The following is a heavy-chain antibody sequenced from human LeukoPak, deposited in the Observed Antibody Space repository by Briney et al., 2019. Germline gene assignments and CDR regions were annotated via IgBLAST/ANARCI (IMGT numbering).Heavy chain of an antibody. CDR1: GFTFDDYA. CDR2: ISWNSGSI. J-gene: IGHJ3*02. Sequence: GRSLRLSCAASGFTFDDYAMHWVRQAPGKGLEWVSGISWNSGSIGYADSVKGRFTISRGNAKNSLYLQMNSLRAEDMALYYCAKAVDTAMARAAFDIWGQGTMVTVSS. CDR3: AKAVDTAMARAAFDI. V-gene: IGHV3-9*03. D-gene: IGHD5-18*01.